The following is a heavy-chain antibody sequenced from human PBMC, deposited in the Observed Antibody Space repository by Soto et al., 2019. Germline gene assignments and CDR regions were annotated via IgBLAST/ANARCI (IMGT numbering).Heavy chain of an antibody. CDR3: AKEKQQLTYGMDV. J-gene: IGHJ6*02. D-gene: IGHD6-13*01. Sequence: GGSLRLSCAASGFTFSSYGMHWVRQAPGKGLEWVAVISYDGSNKYYADSVKGRFTISRDNSKNTLYLQMNSLRAEDTAVYYCAKEKQQLTYGMDVWGQGTTVTVSS. V-gene: IGHV3-30*18. CDR2: ISYDGSNK. CDR1: GFTFSSYG.